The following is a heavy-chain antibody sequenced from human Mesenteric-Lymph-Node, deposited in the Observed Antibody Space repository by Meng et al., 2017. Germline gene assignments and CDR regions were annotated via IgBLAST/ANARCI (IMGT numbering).Heavy chain of an antibody. Sequence: QGQLQQSGPGLVKPSQTLSLTCAISGDIVSSNSAAWNWIRQSPSRGLEWLGRTYYRSKWSSDYAVSVRSRITINADTSKNQFSLQLNSVTPEDTAVYYCARKAVAVGTFDYWGQGTLVTVSS. CDR2: TYYRSKWSS. CDR3: ARKAVAVGTFDY. D-gene: IGHD6-19*01. J-gene: IGHJ4*02. CDR1: GDIVSSNSAA. V-gene: IGHV6-1*01.